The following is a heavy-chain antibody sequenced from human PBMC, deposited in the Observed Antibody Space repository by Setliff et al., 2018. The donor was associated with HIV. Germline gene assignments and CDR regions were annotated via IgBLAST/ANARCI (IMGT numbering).Heavy chain of an antibody. CDR1: GGSISSYF. CDR3: ASSTILDAFDI. V-gene: IGHV4-34*10. Sequence: SETLSLTCTVSGGSISSYFWSWIRQSPGKGLEWIGEINHSGRTKYNPSLKSRVTMSVDTSKNQFSLKLSSVTAADTAVYYCASSTILDAFDIWGQGTMVTVSS. CDR2: INHSGRT. J-gene: IGHJ3*02. D-gene: IGHD5-12*01.